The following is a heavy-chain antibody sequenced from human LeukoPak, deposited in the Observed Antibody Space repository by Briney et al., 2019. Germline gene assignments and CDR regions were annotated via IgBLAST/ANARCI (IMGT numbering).Heavy chain of an antibody. CDR2: ISWNSGSI. J-gene: IGHJ4*02. CDR1: GFTFDDYA. CDR3: AKDERRGSYRGVGDY. D-gene: IGHD1-26*01. V-gene: IGHV3-9*01. Sequence: GGSLRLSCAASGFTFDDYAMHWVRQAPGKGLEWVSSISWNSGSIGYADSVKGRFTISRDNAKNSLYLQMNSLRAEDTALYYCAKDERRGSYRGVGDYWGQGTLVTVSS.